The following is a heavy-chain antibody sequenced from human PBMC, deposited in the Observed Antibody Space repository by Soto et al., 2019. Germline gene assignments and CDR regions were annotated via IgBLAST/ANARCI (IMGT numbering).Heavy chain of an antibody. CDR1: GFSFTSYG. D-gene: IGHD6-19*01. CDR3: ARAGPSVAVALCDS. J-gene: IGHJ4*02. V-gene: IGHV1-18*01. CDR2: VSAHNGYT. Sequence: QVQLVQSGPDLKKPGASVKVSCNSSGFSFTSYGFSWVRQAPGEGLEWMGWVSAHNGYTTYAQKLMGRVTLTTDPSTNPVYMELRSLTSYDPAVYYCARAGPSVAVALCDSWGQGTLITVSS.